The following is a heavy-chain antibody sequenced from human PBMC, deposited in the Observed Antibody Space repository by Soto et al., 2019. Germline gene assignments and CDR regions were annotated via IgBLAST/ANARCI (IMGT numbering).Heavy chain of an antibody. CDR1: GFLVSVTY. V-gene: IGHV3-66*01. D-gene: IGHD2-15*01. CDR3: AREPRYCRGGSCSITGDAYDI. CDR2: ISNRGDT. Sequence: PGGSLSLSCPASGFLVSVTYVNWVRQAPGKGLEWVSVISNRGDTHYADSVRGRFSLSRDISDNTLHLQMNNLRVEDTAVYYCAREPRYCRGGSCSITGDAYDIWGQGTMVTVSS. J-gene: IGHJ3*02.